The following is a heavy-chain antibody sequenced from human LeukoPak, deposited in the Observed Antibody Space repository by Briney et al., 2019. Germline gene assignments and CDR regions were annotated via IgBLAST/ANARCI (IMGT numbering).Heavy chain of an antibody. CDR1: GFTFSSYS. J-gene: IGHJ6*03. D-gene: IGHD1-1*01. CDR3: AKDRVATERYYMDV. V-gene: IGHV3-21*04. Sequence: GVSLRLSCAASGFTFSSYSMNWVRQAPGKGREWVSSISSSSSYIYYADSVKGRFTISRDNSKNTLYLQMNSLRAEDTAVYYCAKDRVATERYYMDVWGKATTVTISS. CDR2: ISSSSSYI.